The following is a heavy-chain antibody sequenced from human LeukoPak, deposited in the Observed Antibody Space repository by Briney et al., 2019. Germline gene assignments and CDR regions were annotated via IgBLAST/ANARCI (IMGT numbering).Heavy chain of an antibody. J-gene: IGHJ6*02. Sequence: ASLKVSCKASGYTFTGSDMHWVRQAPGQGLEWMGWINPNSGGTNYAKKFQGRVNMTRDTSISTAYMELSRLRADDTAVYYCARDGCSGGSCYWSSHYYYGVDVWGQETTGTVSS. CDR1: GYTFTGSD. CDR3: ARDGCSGGSCYWSSHYYYGVDV. CDR2: INPNSGGT. V-gene: IGHV1-2*02. D-gene: IGHD2-15*01.